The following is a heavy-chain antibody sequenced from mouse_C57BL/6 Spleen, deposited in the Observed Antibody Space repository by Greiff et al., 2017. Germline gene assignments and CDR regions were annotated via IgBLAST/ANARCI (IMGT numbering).Heavy chain of an antibody. CDR3: ARDHYYGSSYGYFDV. V-gene: IGHV14-3*01. D-gene: IGHD1-1*01. CDR1: GFNIKNTY. CDR2: IDPANGNT. Sequence: EVQLQQSVAELVRPGASVKLSCTASGFNIKNTYMHWVKQRPEQGLEWIGRIDPANGNTKYAPKFQGKATITADTSSNTAYLQLSSLTSEDTAIYHCARDHYYGSSYGYFDVWGTGTTVTVSS. J-gene: IGHJ1*03.